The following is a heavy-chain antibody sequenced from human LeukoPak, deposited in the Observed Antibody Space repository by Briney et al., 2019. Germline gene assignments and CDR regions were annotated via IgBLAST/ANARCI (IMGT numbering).Heavy chain of an antibody. CDR2: IYTSGST. Sequence: PSETLSLTCTVSGGSISSGSYYWSWIRQPAGKGLEWIGRIYTSGSTNYNPSLKSRVTISVDKSKNQFSLKLSSVTAADTAVYYCAVLHISSGWFDPWGQGTLVTVSS. CDR3: AVLHISSGWFDP. J-gene: IGHJ5*02. D-gene: IGHD2-21*01. V-gene: IGHV4-61*02. CDR1: GGSISSGSYY.